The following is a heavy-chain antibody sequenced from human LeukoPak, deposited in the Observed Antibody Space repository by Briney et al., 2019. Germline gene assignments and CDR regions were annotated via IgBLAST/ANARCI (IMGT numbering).Heavy chain of an antibody. J-gene: IGHJ6*02. CDR3: ATNTAMASYYYYYGMDV. V-gene: IGHV3-53*01. Sequence: GGSLRLSCAASGFTVSSNYRSWVRQAPGKGLEWVSVIYSGGSTYYADSVKGRFTISRDNSKNTLYLQMNSLRAEDTAVYYCATNTAMASYYYYYGMDVWGQGTTVTVSS. CDR1: GFTVSSNY. CDR2: IYSGGST. D-gene: IGHD5-18*01.